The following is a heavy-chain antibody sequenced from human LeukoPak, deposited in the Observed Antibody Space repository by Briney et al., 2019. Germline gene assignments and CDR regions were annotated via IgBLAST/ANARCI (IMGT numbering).Heavy chain of an antibody. D-gene: IGHD5-18*01. CDR2: IYYSGST. CDR3: AREDQIWLLEYSYGYFDY. Sequence: SETLSLTCTISDVSISSYYWNWIRQPPGKGLEWIGYIYYSGSTNYNPSLKSRVTISVDTYTNQFSMKLSSVTTADTAVYYCAREDQIWLLEYSYGYFDYWGQGTLVTVSS. J-gene: IGHJ4*02. CDR1: DVSISSYY. V-gene: IGHV4-59*01.